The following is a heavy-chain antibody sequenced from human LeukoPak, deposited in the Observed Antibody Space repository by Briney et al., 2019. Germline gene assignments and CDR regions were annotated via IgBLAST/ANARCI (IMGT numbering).Heavy chain of an antibody. D-gene: IGHD3-16*01. J-gene: IGHJ4*02. Sequence: PGGSLRLSCAASGFTFSSYAMSWVRQAPGKGLEWVSAISGSGGSTYYADSVKGRFTISRDNSRDTLYLQMNSLRAEDTAVYYCAKGYYDYVWGSYYFDYSGQGTPGTVSS. CDR1: GFTFSSYA. CDR3: AKGYYDYVWGSYYFDY. CDR2: ISGSGGST. V-gene: IGHV3-23*01.